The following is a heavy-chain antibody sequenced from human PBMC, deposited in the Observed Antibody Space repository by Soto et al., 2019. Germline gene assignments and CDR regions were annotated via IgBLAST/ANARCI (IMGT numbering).Heavy chain of an antibody. CDR1: GFTFTSSA. CDR3: AAADRLRFLYYYYGMDV. J-gene: IGHJ6*02. CDR2: IVVGSGNT. V-gene: IGHV1-58*01. D-gene: IGHD3-3*01. Sequence: GASVKVFCKASGFTFTSSAVQWVRQARGQRLEWIGWIVVGSGNTNYAQKFQERVTITRDMSTSTAYMELSSLRSEDTAVYYCAAADRLRFLYYYYGMDVWGQGTTVTVSS.